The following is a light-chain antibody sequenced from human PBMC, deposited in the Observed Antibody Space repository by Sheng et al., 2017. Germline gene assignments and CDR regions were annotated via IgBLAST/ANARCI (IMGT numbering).Light chain of an antibody. V-gene: IGKV3-11*01. CDR2: DAS. CDR1: QSVGRY. J-gene: IGKJ1*01. CDR3: QQRYNWPPT. Sequence: EIVLTQSPATLSLSPGERATLSCRASQSVGRYLAWYQQKPGQAPRLLIHDASNRATGIPARFSGSGSGTDFTLTISSLEPEDFAVYFCQQRYNWPPTFGQGTKVEIK.